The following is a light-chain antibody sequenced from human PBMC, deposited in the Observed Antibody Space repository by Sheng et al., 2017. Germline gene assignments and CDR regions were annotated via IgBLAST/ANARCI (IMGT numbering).Light chain of an antibody. V-gene: IGLV2-14*01. CDR1: SSDIGAYNY. CDR2: DVS. J-gene: IGLJ2*01. Sequence: QSALTQPASVSGSPGQSITISCLGSSSDIGAYNYVSWFQQHPGKAPKLLISDVSNRPSGISDRFSGSKSGNTASLTISGLQAEDEADYYCKSYSGSNTLVIFGGG. CDR3: KSYSGSNTLVI.